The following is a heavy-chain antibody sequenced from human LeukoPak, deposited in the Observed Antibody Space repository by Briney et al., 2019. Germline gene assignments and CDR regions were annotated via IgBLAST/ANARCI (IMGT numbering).Heavy chain of an antibody. V-gene: IGHV3-7*01. CDR3: ARDRGSVAGIDY. CDR1: GFTFSTYW. D-gene: IGHD6-13*01. Sequence: PGGSLRLSCAASGFTFSTYWMSWVRQAPGKGLEWGAIIKPDASEKYHVDSVKGRFTVSRDNAKNSLYLQMNSLRAEDTAVYYCARDRGSVAGIDYRGQGTLVTVSS. J-gene: IGHJ4*02. CDR2: IKPDASEK.